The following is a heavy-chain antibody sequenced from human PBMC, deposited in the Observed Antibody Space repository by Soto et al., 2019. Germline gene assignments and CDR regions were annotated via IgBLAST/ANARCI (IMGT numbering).Heavy chain of an antibody. CDR2: ISGGGGRT. CDR3: AKAAHYYDSSAYYPAGDAFDI. J-gene: IGHJ3*02. CDR1: GITFSNYA. Sequence: GGSLRLSCAASGITFSNYAMSWVRQAPGKGLEWVSAISGGGGRTYYADSVKGRFTISRDNSKNTLYLQMNSLRAEDTAVYYCAKAAHYYDSSAYYPAGDAFDIWGQGTMVTVSS. D-gene: IGHD3-22*01. V-gene: IGHV3-23*01.